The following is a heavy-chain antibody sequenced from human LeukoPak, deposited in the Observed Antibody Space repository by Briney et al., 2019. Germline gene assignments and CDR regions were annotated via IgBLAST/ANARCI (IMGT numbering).Heavy chain of an antibody. CDR2: IKQDGSEK. CDR3: ARDGDGYSYGYYGMDV. J-gene: IGHJ6*04. D-gene: IGHD5-18*01. Sequence: GGSLRLSCAASGFTFSRYWMSWVRQAPGKGLEWVANIKQDGSEKYYVDSVKGRFTISRDNAKNSLYLQMNSLRAEDTAVYYCARDGDGYSYGYYGMDVWGKGTTVTVSS. V-gene: IGHV3-7*03. CDR1: GFTFSRYW.